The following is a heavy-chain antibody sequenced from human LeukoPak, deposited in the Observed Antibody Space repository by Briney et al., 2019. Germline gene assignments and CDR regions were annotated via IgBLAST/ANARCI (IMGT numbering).Heavy chain of an antibody. CDR3: ARDNFFGFSYSWHFDY. Sequence: ASVTVSCTTSGYTFTVYFLHWVRQAPGQGLEWMGWINPNSGDTNYALKFQDRVTMIRDTSISTAYMELSRLRSDDTAVYYCARDNFFGFSYSWHFDYWGLGTLVTVSS. D-gene: IGHD5-18*01. CDR2: INPNSGDT. CDR1: GYTFTVYF. V-gene: IGHV1-2*02. J-gene: IGHJ4*02.